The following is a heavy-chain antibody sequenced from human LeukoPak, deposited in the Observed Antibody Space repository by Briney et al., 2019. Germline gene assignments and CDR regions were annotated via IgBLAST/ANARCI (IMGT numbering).Heavy chain of an antibody. V-gene: IGHV4-39*01. CDR1: GGSISSSSYY. J-gene: IGHJ4*02. D-gene: IGHD6-19*01. CDR3: ARQVFISGWYVDYLDY. CDR2: IYYSRST. Sequence: SETLSLTCTVSGGSISSSSYYWGWIRQPPGKGLEWIASIYYSRSTYYNPSLKSRVTISVDTSKNPFSLKPSSVTAADAAVYSCARQVFISGWYVDYLDYWGQGTLVSVAS.